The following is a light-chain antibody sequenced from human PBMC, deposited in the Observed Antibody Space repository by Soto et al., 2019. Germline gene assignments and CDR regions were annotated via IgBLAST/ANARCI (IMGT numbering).Light chain of an antibody. CDR3: QQYNNWPPT. Sequence: EIVLTQSPATLSLSPGERATLSCRASQSVRSNLAWYQQKPGQAHRLLIYGASTRATGIPARFSGSGSGTECTLTISSLQSEDFAVYDCQQYNNWPPTFGQGTRLEIK. V-gene: IGKV3D-15*01. J-gene: IGKJ5*01. CDR1: QSVRSN. CDR2: GAS.